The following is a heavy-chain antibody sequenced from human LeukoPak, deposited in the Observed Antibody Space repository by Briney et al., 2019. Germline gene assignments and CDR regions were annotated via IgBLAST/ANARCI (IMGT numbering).Heavy chain of an antibody. CDR1: GYTFTSYG. CDR3: VRDWPSGSLHFDN. CDR2: ISGYNGNT. J-gene: IGHJ4*02. D-gene: IGHD1-26*01. V-gene: IGHV1-18*01. Sequence: GASVKVSCKASGYTFTSYGISWVRQAPGQGLEWMGWISGYNGNTNYAQKVQGRVSLTTDTSTNTAYMELRSLRSDDTALYYCVRDWPSGSLHFDNWGQGTLVTVSS.